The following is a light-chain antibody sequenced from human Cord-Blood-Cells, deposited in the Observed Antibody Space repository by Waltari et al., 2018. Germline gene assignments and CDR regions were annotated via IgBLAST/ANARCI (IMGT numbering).Light chain of an antibody. CDR3: CSYAGSSTVV. Sequence: QSALTQPASVSGSPGQSITISCTGTSSDVGSYNLVSWYQQHPGKAPKLMIYEGSKWPSRVSNRFSGSKSGNTASLTISGLQAEDEADYYCCSYAGSSTVVFGGGTKLTVL. CDR2: EGS. V-gene: IGLV2-23*01. J-gene: IGLJ2*01. CDR1: SSDVGSYNL.